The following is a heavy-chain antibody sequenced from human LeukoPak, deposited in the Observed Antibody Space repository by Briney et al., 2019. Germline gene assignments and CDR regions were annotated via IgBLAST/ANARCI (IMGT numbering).Heavy chain of an antibody. Sequence: PGGSLRLSCAASGFTVSSNYMSWVRQAPGKGLEWVSVIYSGGSTYYADSVKGRFTISRDNSKNTLYLQMNSLRAEDTAVYYCAKSTTVTQRGYFDYWGQGTLVTVSS. CDR2: IYSGGST. D-gene: IGHD4-17*01. V-gene: IGHV3-66*01. CDR1: GFTVSSNY. J-gene: IGHJ4*02. CDR3: AKSTTVTQRGYFDY.